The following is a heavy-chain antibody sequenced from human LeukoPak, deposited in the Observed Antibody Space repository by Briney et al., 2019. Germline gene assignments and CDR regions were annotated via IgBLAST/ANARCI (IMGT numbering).Heavy chain of an antibody. V-gene: IGHV3-53*01. CDR3: ASGDILTGYYIGY. Sequence: PGGSLRLSCAASGFTVSSNYMSWVRQAPGKGLEWVSVIYSGGSTYYADSVKGRFTISRDNSKNTLYLQMNSLRAEDTAVYYCASGDILTGYYIGYWGQGTLVTVSS. CDR1: GFTVSSNY. CDR2: IYSGGST. D-gene: IGHD3-9*01. J-gene: IGHJ4*02.